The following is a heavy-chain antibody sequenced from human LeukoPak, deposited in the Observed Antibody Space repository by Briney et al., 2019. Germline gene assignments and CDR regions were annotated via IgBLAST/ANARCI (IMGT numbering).Heavy chain of an antibody. CDR3: ARHLDYYGSGSYEY. Sequence: SETLSLTCAVSGGSISPYHWTWIRQPPGKGLGWIGYISYSGSTNYNPSLKSRVTISIDTSKSQFSLKLSSVTAADTAVYYCARHLDYYGSGSYEYWGQGTLVTVSS. D-gene: IGHD3-10*01. V-gene: IGHV4-59*08. J-gene: IGHJ4*02. CDR1: GGSISPYH. CDR2: ISYSGST.